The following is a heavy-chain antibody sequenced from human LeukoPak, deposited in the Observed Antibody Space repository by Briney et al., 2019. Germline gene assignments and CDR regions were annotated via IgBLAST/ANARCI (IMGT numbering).Heavy chain of an antibody. Sequence: SLRLSCAASGFYFNDYAMNWVRQVPGKGPEWVAGVSWDSNNIGYADSVKGRFTISRDSARHSVYLQMNSVRAEDTAVYYCAKDGLRFSEWSPPLGYWGQGTLVTVSP. J-gene: IGHJ4*02. V-gene: IGHV3-9*01. CDR2: VSWDSNNI. CDR1: GFYFNDYA. CDR3: AKDGLRFSEWSPPLGY. D-gene: IGHD3-3*01.